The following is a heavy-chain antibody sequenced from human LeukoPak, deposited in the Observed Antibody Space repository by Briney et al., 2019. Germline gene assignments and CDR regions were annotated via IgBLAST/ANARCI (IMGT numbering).Heavy chain of an antibody. V-gene: IGHV1-8*02. J-gene: IGHJ4*02. D-gene: IGHD7-27*01. Sequence: ASVKVSCKTSGYTFIHYYMHWVRQASGEGFEWMGWMSPNSGDTGYAQKFQGRVTMTSDSSISTAYMELSSLRSEDTAIYYCVRTPPNWGFDYWGQGTLVTVSS. CDR3: VRTPPNWGFDY. CDR2: MSPNSGDT. CDR1: GYTFIHYY.